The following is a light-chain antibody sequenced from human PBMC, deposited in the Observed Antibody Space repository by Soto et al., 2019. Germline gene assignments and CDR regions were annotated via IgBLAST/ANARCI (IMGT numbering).Light chain of an antibody. CDR1: SSDVGGYKY. J-gene: IGLJ2*01. V-gene: IGLV2-14*01. Sequence: QSALTQPASVSGSPGQSITISCTGTSSDVGGYKYVSWYQQHPGKAPKVMIYEVSNRPSGVSNRFSGSKSGNTASLTISGLQAEDEADYYCSSYTSSSTVVVGGGTKLTVL. CDR2: EVS. CDR3: SSYTSSSTVV.